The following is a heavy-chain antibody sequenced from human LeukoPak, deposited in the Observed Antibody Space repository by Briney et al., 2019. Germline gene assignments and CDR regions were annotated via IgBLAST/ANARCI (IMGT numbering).Heavy chain of an antibody. CDR3: AREPSTVTTGY. CDR2: IYSGGST. J-gene: IGHJ4*02. Sequence: GGSLRLSCAASGFTVSSNYMSWVRQAPGKGLEWVSVIYSGGSTYYADSVKGRFTISRDNSKNTLYLQMNSLRAEDTAVYYCAREPSTVTTGYWGQGTLVTVSS. CDR1: GFTVSSNY. D-gene: IGHD4-17*01. V-gene: IGHV3-53*01.